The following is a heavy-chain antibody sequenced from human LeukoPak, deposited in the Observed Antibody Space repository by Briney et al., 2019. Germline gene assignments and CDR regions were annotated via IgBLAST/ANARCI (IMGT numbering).Heavy chain of an antibody. Sequence: GGSLRLSCAASGFTSTNYAMNWVRQAPGKGLEWVSVLIGSSGGTDYADSVKGRFTISRDNSKNTLFLQMNSLRAEDTAIYYCAKGAYDYIEIGYFDSWGQGTLVTVSS. V-gene: IGHV3-23*01. CDR2: LIGSSGGT. CDR1: GFTSTNYA. CDR3: AKGAYDYIEIGYFDS. J-gene: IGHJ4*02. D-gene: IGHD5-12*01.